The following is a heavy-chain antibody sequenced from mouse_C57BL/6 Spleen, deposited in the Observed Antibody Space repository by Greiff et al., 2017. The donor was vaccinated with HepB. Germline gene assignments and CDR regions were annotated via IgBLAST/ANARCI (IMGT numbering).Heavy chain of an antibody. V-gene: IGHV1-53*01. Sequence: VQLQQPGAELVRPGPSVKLSCKASGYTFTSYWMHWVKQRPGQGLEWIGNINPSNGGTNYNEKFKSKATLTVDKSSSTAYMQLSSLTSEDSAVYYCAPSLLSYYYAMDYWGQGTSVTVSS. J-gene: IGHJ4*01. CDR3: APSLLSYYYAMDY. CDR2: INPSNGGT. D-gene: IGHD2-10*01. CDR1: GYTFTSYW.